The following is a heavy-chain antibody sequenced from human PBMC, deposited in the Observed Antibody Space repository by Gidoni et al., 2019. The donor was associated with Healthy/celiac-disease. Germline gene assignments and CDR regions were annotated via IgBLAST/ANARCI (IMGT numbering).Heavy chain of an antibody. CDR1: GFTFSSYA. V-gene: IGHV3-30-3*01. J-gene: IGHJ4*02. D-gene: IGHD2-2*01. CDR3: ARDSARYCSSTSCLGLDY. Sequence: QVQLVESGGGVVQPGRSLRLSCAASGFTFSSYAMHWVRQAPGKGLEWVAVISYDGSNKYYADSVKGRFTISRDNSKNTLYLQMNSLRAEDTAVYYCARDSARYCSSTSCLGLDYWGQGTLVTVSS. CDR2: ISYDGSNK.